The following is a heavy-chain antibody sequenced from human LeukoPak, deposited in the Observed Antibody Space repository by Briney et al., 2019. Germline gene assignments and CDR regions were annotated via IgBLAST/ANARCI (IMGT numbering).Heavy chain of an antibody. CDR3: ARDMGYCSGGTCYSDSYGMDV. Sequence: GGSLRLSCAASGFTFSNYGMHWVRQAPGKGLEWVAVIWYDGSNKYYADSVKGRFTISRDNSKSTLYLQMNSLRAEDTAVYYCARDMGYCSGGTCYSDSYGMDVWGQGTTVTVSS. D-gene: IGHD2-15*01. V-gene: IGHV3-33*01. CDR1: GFTFSNYG. J-gene: IGHJ6*02. CDR2: IWYDGSNK.